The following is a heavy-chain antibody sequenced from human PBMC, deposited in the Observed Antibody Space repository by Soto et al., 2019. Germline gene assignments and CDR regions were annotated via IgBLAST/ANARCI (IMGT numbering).Heavy chain of an antibody. Sequence: EVQLVESGGGLVKPGGSLRLSCAVSGFAFSSYSVNWVRQAPGKGLEWISSISSSGDTYYTDSLKARLAISRDNAKNSVILQMTSLRVEDTAVYYCARGADYTKSNFDFWGQGTLVTVAS. J-gene: IGHJ4*02. V-gene: IGHV3-21*01. CDR1: GFAFSSYS. D-gene: IGHD4-4*01. CDR3: ARGADYTKSNFDF. CDR2: ISSSGDT.